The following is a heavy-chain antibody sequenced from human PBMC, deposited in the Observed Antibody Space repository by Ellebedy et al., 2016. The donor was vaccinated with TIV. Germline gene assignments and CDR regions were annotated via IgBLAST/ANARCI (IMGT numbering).Heavy chain of an antibody. CDR1: GNSFTNYL. D-gene: IGHD3-9*01. CDR3: ARGHWRDWYGAFDI. J-gene: IGHJ3*02. Sequence: GESLKISCKGSGNSFTNYLIGWVRQMPGKSLEWMGIIYTADSDTRYSPSFQGQVTISADRSITTAYLHLSSLKASDIAMYYCARGHWRDWYGAFDIWGQGTMVTVSS. CDR2: IYTADSDT. V-gene: IGHV5-51*01.